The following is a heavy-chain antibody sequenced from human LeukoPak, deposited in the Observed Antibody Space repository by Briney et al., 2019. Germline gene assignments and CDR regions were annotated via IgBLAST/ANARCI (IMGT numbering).Heavy chain of an antibody. Sequence: SETLSLTCTVSGGSIRTDGSYWAWIRQPPGKGLEWIGSIYIDGITHYNSSLQSRVTLSMDTSKNQFSLKLTSVTAADTAVFYCARLFTRAWEYRYGMDVWGQGTAVTVSS. J-gene: IGHJ6*02. CDR1: GGSIRTDGSY. CDR3: ARLFTRAWEYRYGMDV. CDR2: IYIDGIT. D-gene: IGHD1-26*01. V-gene: IGHV4-39*01.